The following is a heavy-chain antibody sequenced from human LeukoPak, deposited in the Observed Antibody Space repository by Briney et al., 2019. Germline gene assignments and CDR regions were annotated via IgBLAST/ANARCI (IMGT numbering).Heavy chain of an antibody. CDR3: ARDAFAGAYYYDSSGYPKVDS. CDR2: NGAYDGNT. CDR1: GYTFTSYG. Sequence: ASVKVSCKASGYTFTSYGISWVRQAPGQGLDWMGWNGAYDGNTNYAQKLQGRVTMTTDTSTSTAYMELRSLRSDDTAVYYCARDAFAGAYYYDSSGYPKVDSWGQGTLVTVSS. D-gene: IGHD3-22*01. J-gene: IGHJ4*02. V-gene: IGHV1-18*01.